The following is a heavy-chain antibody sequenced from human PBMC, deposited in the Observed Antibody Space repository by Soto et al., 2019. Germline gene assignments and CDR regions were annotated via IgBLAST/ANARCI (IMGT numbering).Heavy chain of an antibody. CDR3: ARQGYRYGQGLDY. CDR2: IYYSGST. D-gene: IGHD5-18*01. V-gene: IGHV4-31*11. CDR1: GGSISSSNW. J-gene: IGHJ4*02. Sequence: SETLSLTCAVSGGSISSSNWWSWVRQHPGKGLEWIGYIYYSGSTYYNPSLKSRVTISVDTSKKQFSLKLNSVTAADTAVYYCARQGYRYGQGLDYWGQGTLVTVSS.